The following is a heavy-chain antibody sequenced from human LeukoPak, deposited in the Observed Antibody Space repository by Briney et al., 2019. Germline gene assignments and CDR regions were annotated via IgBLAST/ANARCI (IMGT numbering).Heavy chain of an antibody. V-gene: IGHV1-69*04. J-gene: IGHJ4*02. CDR3: ARKKVHGYNCPFDY. CDR1: GGTFSSYA. CDR2: IIPIFGIA. Sequence: SVKVSCKASGGTFSSYAISWVRQAPGQGLEWMGRIIPIFGIANYAQKFQGRVTITADKSTSTAYMELSSLRSEDTAVYYCARKKVHGYNCPFDYWGQGTLVTVSS. D-gene: IGHD5-24*01.